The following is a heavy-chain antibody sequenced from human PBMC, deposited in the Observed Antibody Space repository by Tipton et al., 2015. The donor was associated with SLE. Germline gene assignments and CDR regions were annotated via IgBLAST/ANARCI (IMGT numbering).Heavy chain of an antibody. V-gene: IGHV3-53*04. Sequence: SLRLSCTASGFTVSSIYMSWVCQAPGKGLEWVSVIYSGGSTYYADSVKGRFTISRHNSKNTVYLQMNSLRPEDTAVYYCARGYTHSSSWFRWFDPWGQGTLVTVSS. CDR2: IYSGGST. J-gene: IGHJ5*02. CDR1: GFTVSSIY. D-gene: IGHD6-13*01. CDR3: ARGYTHSSSWFRWFDP.